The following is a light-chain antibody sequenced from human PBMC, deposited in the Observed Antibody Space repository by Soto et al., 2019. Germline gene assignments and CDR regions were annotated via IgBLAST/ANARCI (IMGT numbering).Light chain of an antibody. Sequence: DIVMTQSPDSLALSLGERATINCKSSRSVLYNSNNKDYLAWYRQKPGQPPGLRIYWASTRESGVPDRFGGSGSGTDFTLTISSLQAEDVAVYYCQQYFEVPYTFGQGTKLEIK. CDR2: WAS. CDR3: QQYFEVPYT. CDR1: RSVLYNSNNKDY. V-gene: IGKV4-1*01. J-gene: IGKJ2*01.